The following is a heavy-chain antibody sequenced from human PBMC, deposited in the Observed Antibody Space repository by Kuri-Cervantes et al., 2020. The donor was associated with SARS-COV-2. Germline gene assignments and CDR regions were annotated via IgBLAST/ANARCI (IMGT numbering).Heavy chain of an antibody. V-gene: IGHV3-53*05. J-gene: IGHJ4*02. CDR1: GFTVSRDY. D-gene: IGHD2-21*01. CDR2: IYSAGNT. Sequence: ETLSLTCATSGFTVSRDYMSWVRQAPGKGLEWVSLIYSAGNTYYAASVKGRFTISRDNSKNTLYLQINSLRTEDTAVFYCARARVGVFDFWGQGALVTVSS. CDR3: ARARVGVFDF.